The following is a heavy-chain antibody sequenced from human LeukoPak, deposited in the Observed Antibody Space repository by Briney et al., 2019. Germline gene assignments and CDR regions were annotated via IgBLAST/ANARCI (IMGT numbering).Heavy chain of an antibody. CDR3: TTYSVMIISTVYP. D-gene: IGHD3-22*01. J-gene: IGHJ5*02. Sequence: PGGSLRLSCAASGFTVSSNYMSWVRQAPGKGLEWVSVIYSGGSTYYADSVKGRFTISRDNSKNTLYLQMNSLKAEDTAVYYCTTYSVMIISTVYPWGQGTLVTVSS. CDR1: GFTVSSNY. CDR2: IYSGGST. V-gene: IGHV3-53*01.